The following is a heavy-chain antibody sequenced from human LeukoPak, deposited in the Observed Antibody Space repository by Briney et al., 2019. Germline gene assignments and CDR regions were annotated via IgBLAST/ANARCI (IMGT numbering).Heavy chain of an antibody. J-gene: IGHJ4*02. D-gene: IGHD7-27*01. CDR3: ARSRDPRWDWGSDY. CDR2: ISAYNGNT. Sequence: VASVKVSCKASGYTFTRYGISWVRQAPGQGLEWRGWISAYNGNTNYAQKLQGRVTMTTDTSASTAYMELRSLRSDDTAVYYCARSRDPRWDWGSDYWGQGTLVTVSS. V-gene: IGHV1-18*01. CDR1: GYTFTRYG.